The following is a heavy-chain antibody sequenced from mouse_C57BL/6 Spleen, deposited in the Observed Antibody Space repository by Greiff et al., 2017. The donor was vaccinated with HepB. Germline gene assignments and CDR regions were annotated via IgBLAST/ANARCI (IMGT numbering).Heavy chain of an antibody. Sequence: VQLQQSGPELVKPGASVKMSCKASGYTFTDYNMHWVKQSHGKSLEWIGYINPNNGGTSYNQKFKGKATLTVNKTSSTAYMELRSLTSEDSAVYSCAGAYYSNLYAMDYWGQGTSVTVSS. D-gene: IGHD2-5*01. CDR1: GYTFTDYN. CDR2: INPNNGGT. V-gene: IGHV1-22*01. J-gene: IGHJ4*01. CDR3: AGAYYSNLYAMDY.